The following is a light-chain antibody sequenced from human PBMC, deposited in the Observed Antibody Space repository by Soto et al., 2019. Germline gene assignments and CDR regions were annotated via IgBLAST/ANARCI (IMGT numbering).Light chain of an antibody. CDR2: GAS. CDR3: QQYHNWWT. Sequence: MVSTQSPGTLSLWPRERASLSFRASQSVSSNLVWYQQKPGQAPRLLIYGASTRVTGIPARFSGSGSGTEFTLTISSLQSEDFAVYYCQQYHNWWTFGQGTKVDIK. CDR1: QSVSSN. J-gene: IGKJ1*01. V-gene: IGKV3-15*01.